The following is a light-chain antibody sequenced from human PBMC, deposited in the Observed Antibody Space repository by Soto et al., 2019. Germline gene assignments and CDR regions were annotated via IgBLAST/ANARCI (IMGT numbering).Light chain of an antibody. CDR2: AAS. V-gene: IGKV1-9*01. J-gene: IGKJ3*01. CDR3: QQLNSDLLFS. Sequence: DIPLTQSPSFLSASVGDRVTITCRGSQGISSYLAWYQQKPGKAPKLLIYAASTLQSGVPSRFSGSGSGTELTLTLSSMQPEDFATYYCQQLNSDLLFSFGPGTKVDIK. CDR1: QGISSY.